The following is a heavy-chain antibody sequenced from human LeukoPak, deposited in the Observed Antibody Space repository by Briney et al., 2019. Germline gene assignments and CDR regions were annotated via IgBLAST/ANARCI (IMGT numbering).Heavy chain of an antibody. CDR1: GGSFSGYF. CDR3: ARGLYDSSGWRFYYYYYYMDV. CDR2: INHSGST. J-gene: IGHJ6*03. D-gene: IGHD3-22*01. V-gene: IGHV4-34*01. Sequence: SETLSLTCAVYGGSFSGYFWSWIRQPPGKGLEWIGEINHSGSTNYNPSLKSRVTISVDTPKNQFSLRLSSVTAADTAVYYCARGLYDSSGWRFYYYYYYMDVWGKGTTVTVSS.